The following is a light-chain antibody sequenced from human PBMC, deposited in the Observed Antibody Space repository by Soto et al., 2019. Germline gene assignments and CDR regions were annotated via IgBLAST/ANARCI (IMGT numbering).Light chain of an antibody. CDR1: SRDVGAYDY. Sequence: QSVLTQPASVSGSPGQSITISCTGTSRDVGAYDYVSWYLQYPDKAPQLLIYYVDHRPSGVSSRFSGSKSGNTASLTISGLQAEDEGDYYCCSYADGSIYFFGTGTKVTL. J-gene: IGLJ1*01. CDR2: YVD. CDR3: CSYADGSIYF. V-gene: IGLV2-14*03.